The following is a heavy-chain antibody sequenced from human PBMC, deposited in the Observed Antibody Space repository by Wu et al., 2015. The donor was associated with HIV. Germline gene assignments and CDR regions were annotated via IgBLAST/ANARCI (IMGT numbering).Heavy chain of an antibody. CDR1: GGSISSVNYY. Sequence: QVQLQESGPGLVKPSQTLSLTCTVSGGSISSVNYYWTWIRQSPGKGLEWIGYIFSNGNTKYSPSLQSRVTISLDTSNNRFSLKLTSVTAADTAVYYCARHSGGWHSGAEYIQHWGQGTLVTVSS. CDR2: IFSNGNT. V-gene: IGHV4-30-4*08. CDR3: ARHSGGWHSGAEYIQH. J-gene: IGHJ1*01. D-gene: IGHD6-19*01.